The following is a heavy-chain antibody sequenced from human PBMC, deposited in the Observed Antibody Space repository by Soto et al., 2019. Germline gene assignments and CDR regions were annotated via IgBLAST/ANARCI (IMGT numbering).Heavy chain of an antibody. J-gene: IGHJ4*02. CDR1: GFTFSSYG. V-gene: IGHV3-33*01. CDR2: IWYDGSNK. Sequence: QVQLVESGGGVVQPGRSLRLSCAASGFTFSSYGMHWVRQAPGKGLEWVAVIWYDGSNKYYADSVKGRFTISRDNSKNTLYLQMNSLRAEDTAVYYCAGGREQQLVSPDYWGQGTLVTVSS. CDR3: AGGREQQLVSPDY. D-gene: IGHD6-13*01.